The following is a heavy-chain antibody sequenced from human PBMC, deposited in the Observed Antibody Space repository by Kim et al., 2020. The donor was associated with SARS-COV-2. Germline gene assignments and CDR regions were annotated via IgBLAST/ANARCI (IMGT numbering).Heavy chain of an antibody. V-gene: IGHV3-64*02. CDR3: ARSAPDSTGYFDY. Sequence: YYGEAVKGRFTTSRDNSENTLYLQAVSLRTEDMAVYFCARSAPDSTGYFDYWGQGTLVTVSS. D-gene: IGHD3-22*01. J-gene: IGHJ4*02.